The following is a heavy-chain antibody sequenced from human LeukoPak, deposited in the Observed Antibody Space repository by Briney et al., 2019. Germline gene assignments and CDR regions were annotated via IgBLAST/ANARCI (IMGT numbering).Heavy chain of an antibody. D-gene: IGHD2-2*01. CDR2: TYYSGST. CDR3: ARDPKRASCCHDAFDI. J-gene: IGHJ3*02. Sequence: SETLSLTCTVPGGSISSGGYYWSWIRQHPGKGLEWIGYTYYSGSTYYNPSLKSRVTISVDTSKNQFSLKLSSVTAADTAVYYCARDPKRASCCHDAFDIWGQGTMVTVSS. CDR1: GGSISSGGYY. V-gene: IGHV4-31*03.